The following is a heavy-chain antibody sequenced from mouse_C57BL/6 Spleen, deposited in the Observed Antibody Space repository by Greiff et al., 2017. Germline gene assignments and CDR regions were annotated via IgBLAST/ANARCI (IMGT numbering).Heavy chain of an antibody. J-gene: IGHJ1*03. CDR1: GYTFTSYW. V-gene: IGHV1-59*01. Sequence: QVQLQQPGAELVRPGTSVKLSCKASGYTFTSYWMHWVKQRPGQGLEWIGVIDPSDSYTNSNQKFKGKDTLTVDTSSSTACMQLSSLTTEDSAVYYCARGSNPWYFDVWGTGTTVTVSS. CDR3: ARGSNPWYFDV. CDR2: IDPSDSYT. D-gene: IGHD2-5*01.